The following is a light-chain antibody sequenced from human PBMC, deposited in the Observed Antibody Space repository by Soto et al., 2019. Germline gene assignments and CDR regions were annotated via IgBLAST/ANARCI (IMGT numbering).Light chain of an antibody. Sequence: IELTQSPGTLSLSPGERTTLSCRASQSISRYLAWYQQKPGQGPRLLIYGASSRATGTPDRFSGSGSGTDFTLTINRLEPEDFALYYCQQYGSSPPPFGQGTKVEIK. CDR1: QSISRY. CDR2: GAS. J-gene: IGKJ1*01. V-gene: IGKV3-20*01. CDR3: QQYGSSPPP.